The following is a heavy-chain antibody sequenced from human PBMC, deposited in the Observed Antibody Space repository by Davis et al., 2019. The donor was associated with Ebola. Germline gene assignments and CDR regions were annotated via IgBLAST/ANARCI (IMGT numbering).Heavy chain of an antibody. CDR2: ISSSGSTI. D-gene: IGHD3-22*01. J-gene: IGHJ6*04. Sequence: GGSLRLSCAASGFTFSDYYMSWIRQAPGKGLEWVSYISSSGSTIYYADSVKGRFTISRDNAKNSLYLQMNSLRAEDTAVYYCAIEGINYYDSSGYYSHYYGMDVWGKGTTVTVSS. V-gene: IGHV3-11*01. CDR1: GFTFSDYY. CDR3: AIEGINYYDSSGYYSHYYGMDV.